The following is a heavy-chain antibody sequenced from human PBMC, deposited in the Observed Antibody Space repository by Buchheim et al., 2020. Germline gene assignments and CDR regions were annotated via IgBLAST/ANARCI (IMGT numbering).Heavy chain of an antibody. CDR3: ARDAYCGGDCYAKWGYFDY. CDR2: ISSSGEYI. V-gene: IGHV3-21*06. D-gene: IGHD2-21*02. J-gene: IGHJ4*02. Sequence: EVQLVESGGGLVKPGGSLRLSCAASGFTFSSYSMNWVRQAPGKGLEWVSSISSSGEYIFHADSVKGRFIISRDTAKNSLSLQMNSLRAEDTAVYYCARDAYCGGDCYAKWGYFDYWGQGTL. CDR1: GFTFSSYS.